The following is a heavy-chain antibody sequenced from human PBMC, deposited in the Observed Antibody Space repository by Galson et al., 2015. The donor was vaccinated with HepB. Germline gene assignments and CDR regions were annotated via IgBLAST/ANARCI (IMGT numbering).Heavy chain of an antibody. Sequence: SLRLSCAASGFTFSDYYMSWIRQAPGKGLEWVSYISSSSSYTNYADSVKGRFTISRDNAKNSLYLQMNSLRAEDTAVYYCARVYGTGCSSSGDSSYWYFDLWGRGTLVTVSS. V-gene: IGHV3-11*05. CDR3: ARVYGTGCSSSGDSSYWYFDL. J-gene: IGHJ2*01. D-gene: IGHD6-13*01. CDR2: ISSSSSYT. CDR1: GFTFSDYY.